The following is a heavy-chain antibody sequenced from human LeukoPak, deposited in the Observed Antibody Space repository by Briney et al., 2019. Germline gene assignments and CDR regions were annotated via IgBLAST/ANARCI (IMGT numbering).Heavy chain of an antibody. CDR2: IKQDGSEE. CDR3: ARDRSGYPFDY. CDR1: GFTLSSYW. J-gene: IGHJ4*02. Sequence: PGGSLRLSCAASGFTLSSYWMSWVRQAQGKGLEWVANIKQDGSEEYYVDSVTGRFTISRDNAKNSLYLQMNSLRAEDTAVYYCARDRSGYPFDYWGQGTLVTVSS. V-gene: IGHV3-7*04. D-gene: IGHD5-12*01.